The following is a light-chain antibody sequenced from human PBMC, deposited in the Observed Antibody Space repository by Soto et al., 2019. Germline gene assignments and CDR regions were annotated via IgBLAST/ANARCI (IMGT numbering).Light chain of an antibody. J-gene: IGKJ5*01. CDR3: QQHNNWPT. Sequence: ETVLTQSPGTLSLSPGERATLSCRASESVRTSLAWYQQKPGQAPSLLIYGASKRATGIPARFSGSGSGTDFTRTISSLDPEDFAVYFCQQHNNWPTFGQGTRLDIK. CDR1: ESVRTS. CDR2: GAS. V-gene: IGKV3-11*01.